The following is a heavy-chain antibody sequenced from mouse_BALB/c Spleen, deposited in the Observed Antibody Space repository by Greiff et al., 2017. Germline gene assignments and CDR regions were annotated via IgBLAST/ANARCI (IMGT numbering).Heavy chain of an antibody. D-gene: IGHD2-10*02. Sequence: LVKTGASVTLSCKASGYSFTGYYMHWVTQSHGKSLEWIGYISCYNGATSYNQKFKGKATFTVDTSSSTAYMQFNSLTSEDSAVYYCARWEYGNYDAMDYGGQGTSVTVAS. V-gene: IGHV1S34*01. CDR1: GYSFTGYY. CDR2: ISCYNGAT. CDR3: ARWEYGNYDAMDY. J-gene: IGHJ4*01.